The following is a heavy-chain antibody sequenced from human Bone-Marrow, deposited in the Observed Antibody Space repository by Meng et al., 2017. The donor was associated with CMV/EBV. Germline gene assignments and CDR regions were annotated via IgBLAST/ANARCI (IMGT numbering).Heavy chain of an antibody. D-gene: IGHD6-13*01. CDR3: ARLGKRIAAAGWFDP. J-gene: IGHJ5*02. Sequence: GGSVSSGSYYWSWIRQPPGKGLEWIGYIYYSGSTNYNPSLKSRVTISVDTSKNQFSLKLSSVTAADTAVYYCARLGKRIAAAGWFDPWGQGTLVTVSS. CDR1: GGSVSSGSYY. V-gene: IGHV4-61*01. CDR2: IYYSGST.